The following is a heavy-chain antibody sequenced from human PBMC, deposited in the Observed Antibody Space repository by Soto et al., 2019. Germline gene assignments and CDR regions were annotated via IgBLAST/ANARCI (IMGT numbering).Heavy chain of an antibody. CDR1: GGSISSGGYY. Sequence: SETLSLTCTVSGGSISSGGYYWSWIRQHPGKGLEWIGYIYYSGSTYYNPSLKSRVTISVDTSKNQFSLKLSSVTAADTAVYYCARESRSEDIVVVPAAKLVDAFDIWGQGTMVTVS. J-gene: IGHJ3*02. D-gene: IGHD2-2*01. CDR2: IYYSGST. V-gene: IGHV4-31*03. CDR3: ARESRSEDIVVVPAAKLVDAFDI.